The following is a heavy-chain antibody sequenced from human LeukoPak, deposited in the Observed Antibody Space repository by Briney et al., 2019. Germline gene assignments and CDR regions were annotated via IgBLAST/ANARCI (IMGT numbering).Heavy chain of an antibody. V-gene: IGHV1-2*02. J-gene: IGHJ4*02. Sequence: ASVKVSCKASGYTITEYYMHWVRQAPVQGLEWMGWIIPNNGGTKYAQKFQGRVTMTRDTSISTAYLELSRLGSDDTAVYYCARGVRFYNGYDFDYWGQGTLVTVSS. D-gene: IGHD5-12*01. CDR2: IIPNNGGT. CDR1: GYTITEYY. CDR3: ARGVRFYNGYDFDY.